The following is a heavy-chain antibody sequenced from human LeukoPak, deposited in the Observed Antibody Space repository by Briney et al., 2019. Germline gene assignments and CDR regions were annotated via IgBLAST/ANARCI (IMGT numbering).Heavy chain of an antibody. Sequence: SETLSLTCTVSGDSISSYYWSWMRQTPVKGLEWIGCIHISGTTIYNPSLKSRVTISVDTSKNQFSLKLSSVTAADTAVYYCARGYFDTSGYSNPFDHWGQETLVTVSS. J-gene: IGHJ4*02. V-gene: IGHV4-4*08. CDR3: ARGYFDTSGYSNPFDH. CDR2: IHISGTT. D-gene: IGHD3-22*01. CDR1: GDSISSYY.